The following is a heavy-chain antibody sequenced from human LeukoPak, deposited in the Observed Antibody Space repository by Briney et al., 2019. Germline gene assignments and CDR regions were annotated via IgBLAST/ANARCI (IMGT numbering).Heavy chain of an antibody. CDR1: ESTFISFW. CDR3: ATAVAGTTHYYYYYYMDV. Sequence: GGSLKLSCEASESTFISFWLSWVPKPPGKGLEWLANIKQDGSEKYYVDSVKGRFTISRDNAKNSLYLQMNSLRAEDTAVYYCATAVAGTTHYYYYYYMDVWGKGTTVTVSS. V-gene: IGHV3-7*01. D-gene: IGHD6-19*01. CDR2: IKQDGSEK. J-gene: IGHJ6*03.